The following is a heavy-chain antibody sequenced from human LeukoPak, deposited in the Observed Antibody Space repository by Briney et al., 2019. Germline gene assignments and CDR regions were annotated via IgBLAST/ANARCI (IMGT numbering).Heavy chain of an antibody. V-gene: IGHV4-39*02. CDR1: GGSISSSTYY. J-gene: IGHJ4*02. CDR3: AKGEGDY. D-gene: IGHD2-21*01. CDR2: VYYSGST. Sequence: SETLSLTCTVSGGSISSSTYYWGWIRQPPGKGLEWVGNVYYSGSTYYNPSLKSRVTISVDTSKRHFSLKLTSVTAADTAVYYCAKGEGDYWGQGTLVTVSS.